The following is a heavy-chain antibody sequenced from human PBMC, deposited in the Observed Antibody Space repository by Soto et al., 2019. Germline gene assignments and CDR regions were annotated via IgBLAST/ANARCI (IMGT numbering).Heavy chain of an antibody. J-gene: IGHJ5*02. CDR2: IYSNGFT. D-gene: IGHD2-2*01. CDR3: ARVPGP. CDR1: GDSVSSGGYY. V-gene: IGHV4-31*03. Sequence: SETLSLTCIVSGDSVSSGGYYWSWIRQHPGKGLEWIGYIYSNGFTYYNPSLESRVTISLDTSKNQFSLKLSSVTAADTAVYYCARVPGPWGQGTLVTVSS.